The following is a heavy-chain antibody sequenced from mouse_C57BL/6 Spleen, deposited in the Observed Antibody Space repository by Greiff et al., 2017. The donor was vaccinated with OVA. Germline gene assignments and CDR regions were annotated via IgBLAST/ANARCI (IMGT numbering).Heavy chain of an antibody. D-gene: IGHD1-1*01. V-gene: IGHV1-15*01. Sequence: QVQLQQSGAELVRPGASVTLSCKASGYTFTDYEMHWVKQTPVHGLELIVAIDPETGGTAYNQKFKGKAILTADKSSSTAYMELRSLTSEDSAVDYCTRDGTTRAMDYWGQGTSVTVSS. CDR2: IDPETGGT. CDR1: GYTFTDYE. J-gene: IGHJ4*01. CDR3: TRDGTTRAMDY.